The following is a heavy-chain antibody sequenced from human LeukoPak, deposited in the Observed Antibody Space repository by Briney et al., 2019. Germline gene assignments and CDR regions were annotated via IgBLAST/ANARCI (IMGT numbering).Heavy chain of an antibody. V-gene: IGHV1-46*01. CDR3: ARAVGYYGSGSSNDY. D-gene: IGHD3-10*01. Sequence: ASVKVSCKASGYTFTSYYMHWVRQAPGQGLEWMGIINPSGGSTSYAQKFQGRVTMTGDTSTSTVYMELSSLRSEDTAVYYCARAVGYYGSGSSNDYWGQGTLVTASS. CDR1: GYTFTSYY. J-gene: IGHJ4*02. CDR2: INPSGGST.